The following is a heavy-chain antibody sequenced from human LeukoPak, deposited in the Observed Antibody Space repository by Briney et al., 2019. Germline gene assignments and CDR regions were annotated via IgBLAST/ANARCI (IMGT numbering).Heavy chain of an antibody. V-gene: IGHV3-21*01. Sequence: GGSLRLSCTASGVTFSSYSMNWVRQAPGKGLEWVSSITSSSDYIYYADSVKGRFTISRDNAENSLYLQMNSLRAEDTAVYYCARLWAFDIWGQGTMVTVSS. CDR1: GVTFSSYS. CDR3: ARLWAFDI. CDR2: ITSSSDYI. J-gene: IGHJ3*02. D-gene: IGHD3-10*01.